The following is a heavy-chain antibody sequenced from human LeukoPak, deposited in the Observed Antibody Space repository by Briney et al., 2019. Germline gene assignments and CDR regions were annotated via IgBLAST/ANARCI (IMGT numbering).Heavy chain of an antibody. D-gene: IGHD4-23*01. CDR1: EFAFSTYN. CDR3: ARVAAGYSVNYFDY. CDR2: ISTGSSTT. J-gene: IGHJ4*02. Sequence: GGSLRLSCAASEFAFSTYNMNWVRQAPGKGLEWVSYISTGSSTTYYADSVEGRFTISRDNVENSLYLQMNSLRDEDTAVYYCARVAAGYSVNYFDYWGQGTLVTVSS. V-gene: IGHV3-48*02.